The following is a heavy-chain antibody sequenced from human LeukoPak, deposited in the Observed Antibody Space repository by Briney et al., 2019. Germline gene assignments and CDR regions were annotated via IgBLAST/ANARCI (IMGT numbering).Heavy chain of an antibody. V-gene: IGHV4-59*12. J-gene: IGHJ4*02. Sequence: PSETLSLTCSVSGGSISSYYWSWIRQPPGKGLEWIGYIYYSGSTNYNPSLKSQVTISVDTSKNQFSLKLTSVTAADTAVYYCAGDGYRTSWYYYWGQGTLVTVSS. CDR1: GGSISSYY. CDR3: AGDGYRTSWYYY. D-gene: IGHD6-13*01. CDR2: IYYSGST.